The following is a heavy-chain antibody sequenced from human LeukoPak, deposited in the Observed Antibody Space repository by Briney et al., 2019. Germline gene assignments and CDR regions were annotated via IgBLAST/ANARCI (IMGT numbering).Heavy chain of an antibody. J-gene: IGHJ4*02. CDR1: GFTFSGFA. D-gene: IGHD3-22*01. CDR2: IRTKGNNYAN. V-gene: IGHV3-73*01. Sequence: GGTLSLTCAASGFTFSGFAMHWVRQAPGKGLEWIGHIRTKGNNYANAFPATVKSRFTISRDDSQNTADLKMNSLKTEDTAVYYCIRRSSDDSSGNSPLWGQGTLITVSS. CDR3: IRRSSDDSSGNSPL.